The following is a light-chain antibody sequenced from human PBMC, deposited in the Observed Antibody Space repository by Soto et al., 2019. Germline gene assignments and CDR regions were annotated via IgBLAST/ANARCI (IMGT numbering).Light chain of an antibody. CDR3: LQYSSHSWT. CDR2: EAS. J-gene: IGKJ1*01. Sequence: DIQMTQSPSSLSPSVGDRVTLXXRASRSISDWLAWYQQKPGKAPEXMIFEASNLKSGVSSRFSGSGAGTEFTLTISRLQPDDVATYYCLQYSSHSWTFGQGTKVDIK. V-gene: IGKV1-5*01. CDR1: RSISDW.